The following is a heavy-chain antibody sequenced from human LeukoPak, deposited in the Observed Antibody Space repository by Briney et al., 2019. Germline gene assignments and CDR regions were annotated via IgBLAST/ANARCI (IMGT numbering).Heavy chain of an antibody. Sequence: GESLKISCXGSGYSFTSYWIGWVRQMPGKGLEWMGIIYPGDSDTRYSPSFQGQVTISADKSISTAYLQWSSLKASDTAMYYCARRRYYYDSSGYPLYWYFDLWGRGTLVTVSS. CDR1: GYSFTSYW. V-gene: IGHV5-51*01. CDR2: IYPGDSDT. D-gene: IGHD3-22*01. J-gene: IGHJ2*01. CDR3: ARRRYYYDSSGYPLYWYFDL.